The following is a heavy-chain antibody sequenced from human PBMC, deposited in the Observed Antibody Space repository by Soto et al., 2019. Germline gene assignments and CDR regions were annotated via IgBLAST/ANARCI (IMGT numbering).Heavy chain of an antibody. CDR1: GGTFSSYA. CDR3: AIGDEEEMATRVVPFDI. J-gene: IGHJ3*02. CDR2: NIPIFGTA. V-gene: IGHV1-69*06. D-gene: IGHD2-21*01. Sequence: SVMVSCKASGGTFSSYANSWVRQAPGQGLEWMGGNIPIFGTADYAQKFQGRVTITADKSTSTAYMALSSLRSEDTAVYYCAIGDEEEMATRVVPFDIWGRGTMVTVSS.